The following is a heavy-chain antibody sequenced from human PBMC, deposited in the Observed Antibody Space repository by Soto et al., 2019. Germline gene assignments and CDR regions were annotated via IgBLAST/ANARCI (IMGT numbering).Heavy chain of an antibody. CDR2: IYYSGST. CDR3: ARDEFDS. V-gene: IGHV4-59*01. CDR1: GGSISSYY. Sequence: PSETLSLTCTVSGGSISSYYWNWIRQPPGKGLEWIGYIYYSGSTKYNPSLKSRVTISVDTSKNQFSLKVRSVTAADTAVYYCARDEFDSWGQGTLVTVYS. J-gene: IGHJ4*02.